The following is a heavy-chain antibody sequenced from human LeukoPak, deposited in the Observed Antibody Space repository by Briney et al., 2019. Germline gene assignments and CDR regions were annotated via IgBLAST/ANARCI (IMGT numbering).Heavy chain of an antibody. CDR3: ARQAIFGVAPFGFDY. CDR2: IYYSGST. Sequence: SETLSLTCTVSGGSISSSSYYWGWIRQPLGKGLEWIVSIYYSGSTYYNPSLKSRVTISVDTSKNQFSLKLSSVTAADTAVYYCARQAIFGVAPFGFDYWGQGTLVTVSS. D-gene: IGHD3-3*01. CDR1: GGSISSSSYY. V-gene: IGHV4-39*01. J-gene: IGHJ4*02.